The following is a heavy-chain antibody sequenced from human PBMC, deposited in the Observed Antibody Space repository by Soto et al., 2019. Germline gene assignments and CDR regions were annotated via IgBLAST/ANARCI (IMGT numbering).Heavy chain of an antibody. CDR2: ISSSGSTI. CDR1: GFTFSSYE. V-gene: IGHV3-48*03. Sequence: GSVKVSCAASGFTFSSYEMNWVRQAPGKGLEWVSYISSSGSTIYYADSVKGRFTISRDNAKNTLYLQMNSLRAEDTAVYYCARGGVVRILWCDVWGQGSTVSVSS. D-gene: IGHD2-21*01. J-gene: IGHJ6*02. CDR3: ARGGVVRILWCDV.